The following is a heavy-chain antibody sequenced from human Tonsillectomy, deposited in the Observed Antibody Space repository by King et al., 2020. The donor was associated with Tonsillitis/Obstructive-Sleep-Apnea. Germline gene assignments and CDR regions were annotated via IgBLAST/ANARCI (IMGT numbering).Heavy chain of an antibody. Sequence: VQLVESGGGVVQPGRSLRLSCAASGFTFSAFALHWVRQAPGKGLEGVAVISYDGNNKYYTDSVKGRFTISRDSSKNTLYLQMNSLRAEDTAVYYCAGDLEMATADYVMDVWGQGTTVTVSS. CDR3: AGDLEMATADYVMDV. CDR1: GFTFSAFA. V-gene: IGHV3-30*04. CDR2: ISYDGNNK. J-gene: IGHJ6*02. D-gene: IGHD5-24*01.